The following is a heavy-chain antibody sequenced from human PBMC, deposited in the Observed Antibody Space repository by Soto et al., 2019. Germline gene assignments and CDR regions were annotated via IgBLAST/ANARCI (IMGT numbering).Heavy chain of an antibody. CDR2: ISYDGSNK. CDR1: GFTFSSYG. Sequence: GGSLRLSCAASGFTFSSYGMHWVRQAPGRGLEWVAVISYDGSNKYYADSVKGRFTISRDNSKNTLYLQMNSLRAEDTAVYYCAKTAYYDFWSGYPDGPTYYFDYWGQGILVTVSS. J-gene: IGHJ4*02. V-gene: IGHV3-30*18. CDR3: AKTAYYDFWSGYPDGPTYYFDY. D-gene: IGHD3-3*01.